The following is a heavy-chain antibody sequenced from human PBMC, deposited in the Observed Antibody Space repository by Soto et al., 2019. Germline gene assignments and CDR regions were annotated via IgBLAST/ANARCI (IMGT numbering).Heavy chain of an antibody. CDR2: IKNKNDGGTI. Sequence: EVELVESGGGLVKPGGSLTLSCAASGFSFKNAWMNWDRQAPGKGLEWVGRIKNKNDGGTIDYAAFVKGRFTISRDASENTLYLHMNDLKTEDSAVYFCTGLWFGEIYNYWGQGSLVTVSS. V-gene: IGHV3-15*07. CDR3: TGLWFGEIYNY. CDR1: GFSFKNAW. J-gene: IGHJ4*01. D-gene: IGHD3-10*01.